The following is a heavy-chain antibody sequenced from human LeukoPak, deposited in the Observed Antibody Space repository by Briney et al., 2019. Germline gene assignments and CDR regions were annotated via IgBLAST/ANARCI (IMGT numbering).Heavy chain of an antibody. Sequence: ASVKVSCKASGYTSTTYAMHWVRQAPGQRLEWMGWINAGNDNTKYSQKFQGRVTITRDTSASTAYMELSSLRSEDTAVYYCARTTAMVTIFDYWGQGTLVTVSS. CDR1: GYTSTTYA. V-gene: IGHV1-3*01. CDR2: INAGNDNT. CDR3: ARTTAMVTIFDY. J-gene: IGHJ4*02. D-gene: IGHD5-18*01.